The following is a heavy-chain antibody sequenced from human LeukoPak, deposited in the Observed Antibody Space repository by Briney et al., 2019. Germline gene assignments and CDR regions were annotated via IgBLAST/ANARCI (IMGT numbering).Heavy chain of an antibody. CDR3: AGETDAFDY. J-gene: IGHJ4*02. Sequence: ASVKVSCKASGHTFTSNFMHWVRQAPGQGLEWMAVLNPSDGDTTYAQKFQGRITVTRDTSTGTVYMELSSLRSEDTAVYYCAGETDAFDYWGQGTPVTVSS. CDR2: LNPSDGDT. V-gene: IGHV1-46*03. CDR1: GHTFTSNF.